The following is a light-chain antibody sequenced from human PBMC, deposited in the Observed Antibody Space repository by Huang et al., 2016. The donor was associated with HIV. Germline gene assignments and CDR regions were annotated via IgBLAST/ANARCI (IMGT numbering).Light chain of an antibody. CDR1: QSISSD. Sequence: EIVMTQSPATLSVSPGGRVTLSCRASQSISSDLAWYQQKPGQAPRLLIYGASTRAAGVPARFSGSGSGTEFTLIINSLQSEDFAVYYCQQYNNWPPWTFGQGTKVEI. CDR2: GAS. V-gene: IGKV3-15*01. CDR3: QQYNNWPPWT. J-gene: IGKJ1*01.